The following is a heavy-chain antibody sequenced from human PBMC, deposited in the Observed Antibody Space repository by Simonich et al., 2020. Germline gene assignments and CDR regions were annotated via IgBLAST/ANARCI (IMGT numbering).Heavy chain of an antibody. D-gene: IGHD3-10*01. Sequence: VQLVESGGGVVQPGRSLRLSCAASGFTFSSYAMHWVRKAPGKGLKWVSYISRSSSYIYYADSVKGRFTISRDNAKNSLYLQMNSLRAEDTAVYYCARDTSYYGSGSYYFDYWGQGTLVTVSS. CDR3: ARDTSYYGSGSYYFDY. CDR1: GFTFSSYA. V-gene: IGHV3-21*01. J-gene: IGHJ4*02. CDR2: ISRSSSYI.